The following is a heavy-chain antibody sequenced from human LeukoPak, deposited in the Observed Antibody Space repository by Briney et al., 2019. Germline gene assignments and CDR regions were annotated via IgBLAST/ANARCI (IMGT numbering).Heavy chain of an antibody. CDR3: ARDGGYTSHDY. Sequence: SETLSLTCTVSGASISSYYWSWMRQPAGKGLEYIGRIHTSGSTNYNPSLKSRVTMSVDTSKNQFSLKLTSVTAADTAVYYCARDGGYTSHDYWGQGTLVTVSS. D-gene: IGHD6-19*01. CDR2: IHTSGST. J-gene: IGHJ4*02. CDR1: GASISSYY. V-gene: IGHV4-4*07.